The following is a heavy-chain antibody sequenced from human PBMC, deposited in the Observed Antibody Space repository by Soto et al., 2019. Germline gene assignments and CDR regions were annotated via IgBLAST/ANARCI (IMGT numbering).Heavy chain of an antibody. CDR2: IKQDGSEK. CDR1: GFTFSSYW. V-gene: IGHV3-7*01. Sequence: GGSLRLSCAASGFTFSSYWMSWVRQAPGKGLEWVANIKQDGSEKYYVDSVKGRFTISRDNAKNSLYLQMNSLRAEDTAVYYCARVGGYGSSTSCFDYWGQGTLVTVSS. D-gene: IGHD2-2*01. J-gene: IGHJ4*02. CDR3: ARVGGYGSSTSCFDY.